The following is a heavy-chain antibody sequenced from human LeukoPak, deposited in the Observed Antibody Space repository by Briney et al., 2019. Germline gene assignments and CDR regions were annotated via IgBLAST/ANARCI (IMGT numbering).Heavy chain of an antibody. D-gene: IGHD3-9*01. V-gene: IGHV4-34*01. CDR3: ARRKAGEDYDILTVFDY. CDR1: GGSFSGYY. CDR2: INHSGST. J-gene: IGHJ4*02. Sequence: PSETLSLTCAVYGGSFSGYYWSWIRQPPGKGLEWIGEINHSGSTNYNPSLKSRVTISVDTSKNQFSLKLSSVTAADTAVYYCARRKAGEDYDILTVFDYWGQGTLVTVSS.